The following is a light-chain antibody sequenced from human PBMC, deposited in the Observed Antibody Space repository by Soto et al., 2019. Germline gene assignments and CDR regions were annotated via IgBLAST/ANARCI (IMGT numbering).Light chain of an antibody. CDR1: SSDVVGYNY. CDR3: CSYTTSNTPQIV. J-gene: IGLJ1*01. Sequence: QSALTQPASVSGSPGQSITISCTGTSSDVVGYNYVSWYQQQPGKAPKFMIYDVTNRPSGVSNRFSGSKSGNTASLTISGLQAEDEADYYCCSYTTSNTPQIVFGPGTKVTVL. V-gene: IGLV2-14*01. CDR2: DVT.